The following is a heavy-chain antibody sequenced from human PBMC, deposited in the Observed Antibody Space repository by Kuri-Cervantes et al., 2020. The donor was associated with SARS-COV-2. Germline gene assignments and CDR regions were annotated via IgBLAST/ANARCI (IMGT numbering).Heavy chain of an antibody. Sequence: ASVKVSCKASGYTFTSYAMHWVRQAPGQRLEWMGWINAGNGNTKYSQKFQGRVTITADESTSIVYMELSSLRSEDTAIYYCASYYYDSSDYRESDYWGQGTLVTVSS. V-gene: IGHV1-3*01. CDR3: ASYYYDSSDYRESDY. J-gene: IGHJ4*02. CDR1: GYTFTSYA. D-gene: IGHD3-22*01. CDR2: INAGNGNT.